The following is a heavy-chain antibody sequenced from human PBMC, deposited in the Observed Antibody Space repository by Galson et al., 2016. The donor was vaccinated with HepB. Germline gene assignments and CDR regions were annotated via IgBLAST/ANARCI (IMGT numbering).Heavy chain of an antibody. D-gene: IGHD3-22*01. CDR3: ARIPPPYYYDHSGPADY. V-gene: IGHV1-18*04. Sequence: SVKVSCKASGYTFTNYAITWVRQAPGQGPEWMGWISANNGNTMYAQNLQGRVTLTTERSTSTAYMELRPLRSDDTAVYYCARIPPPYYYDHSGPADYWGQGTLVTVSS. J-gene: IGHJ4*02. CDR1: GYTFTNYA. CDR2: ISANNGNT.